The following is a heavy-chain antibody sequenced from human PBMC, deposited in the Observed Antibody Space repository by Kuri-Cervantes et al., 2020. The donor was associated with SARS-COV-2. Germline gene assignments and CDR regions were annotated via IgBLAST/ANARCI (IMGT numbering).Heavy chain of an antibody. D-gene: IGHD6-13*01. V-gene: IGHV3-30*18. Sequence: GGSRRPSWAPYGFTFASYGMHWVRQAPGKGREWVAVISYDGSNKYYADSVKGRFTISRDNSKNTLYLQMNSLRAEDSAVYYCAKDTKPLAAAGWFDPWGQGTLVTGAS. CDR1: GFTFASYG. J-gene: IGHJ5*02. CDR2: ISYDGSNK. CDR3: AKDTKPLAAAGWFDP.